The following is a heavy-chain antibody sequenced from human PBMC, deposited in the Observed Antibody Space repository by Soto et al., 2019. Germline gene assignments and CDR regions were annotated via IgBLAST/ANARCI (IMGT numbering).Heavy chain of an antibody. CDR1: SCSISSSNW. J-gene: IGHJ2*01. Sequence: PSETLSLTSAFSSCSISSSNWWSWVRQPPGKGLEWIGEIYHSGSTNYNPSLKSRVTISVDKSKNQSSLKLSSVTAADTAVYYCARATSEGDNIPVLWYFDLWGRGTLVTVSS. CDR3: ARATSEGDNIPVLWYFDL. CDR2: IYHSGST. V-gene: IGHV4-4*02.